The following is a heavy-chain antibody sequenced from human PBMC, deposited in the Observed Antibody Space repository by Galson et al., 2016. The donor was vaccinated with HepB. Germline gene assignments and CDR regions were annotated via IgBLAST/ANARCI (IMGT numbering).Heavy chain of an antibody. Sequence: SVKVSCKASRYTFTSYSLHWVRQAPGQGLEWMGIINPSDGSTIYAQKFQGRVIMTRDTSTSTVYMELSSLRSEDTAVYYCARDQGVKGWFGVFDAFDIWGQGTMVTVSS. CDR1: RYTFTSYS. D-gene: IGHD3-10*01. J-gene: IGHJ3*02. CDR2: INPSDGST. CDR3: ARDQGVKGWFGVFDAFDI. V-gene: IGHV1-46*01.